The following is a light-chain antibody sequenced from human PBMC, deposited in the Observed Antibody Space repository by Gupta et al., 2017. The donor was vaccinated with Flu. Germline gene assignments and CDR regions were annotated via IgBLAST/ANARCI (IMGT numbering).Light chain of an antibody. CDR1: QSINNH. Sequence: DIQMTQSPSSLSASVGDRVTITCRASQSINNHLNWYQQKPGKAPNLLIYGASTLHSGVPSRFSGSGSGTDFTLTIASLQPEDFATYYCQYSYRTFGQGTRVEIK. V-gene: IGKV1-39*01. CDR2: GAS. J-gene: IGKJ1*01. CDR3: QYSYRT.